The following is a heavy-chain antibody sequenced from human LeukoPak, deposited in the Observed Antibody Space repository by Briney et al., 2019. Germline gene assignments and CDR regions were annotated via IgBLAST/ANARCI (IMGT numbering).Heavy chain of an antibody. CDR3: ARRFPRGYFGY. V-gene: IGHV4-39*01. J-gene: IGHJ4*02. Sequence: SETLSLTCTVSGGSISSSSYYWGWIRQPPGKGLEWIGSIYYSGSTYYNPSLKSRVTISVDTSKNQFSLKLSSVTAADTAVYYCARRFPRGYFGYWGQGTLVTVSS. D-gene: IGHD2/OR15-2a*01. CDR1: GGSISSSSYY. CDR2: IYYSGST.